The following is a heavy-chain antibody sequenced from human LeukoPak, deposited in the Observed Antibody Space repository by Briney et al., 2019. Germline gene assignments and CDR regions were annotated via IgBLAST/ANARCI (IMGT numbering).Heavy chain of an antibody. V-gene: IGHV1-8*01. CDR1: GYTFTSYD. D-gene: IGHD3-9*01. Sequence: ASVKVSCKASGYTFTSYDINWVRQATGQGLEWMGWMNPNSGNTGYAQKFQGRVTMTRNTSISTAYMELSSLRSEDTAVYYCARGSEYYDILTNYYYYYGMDVWGQGTTVTVSS. CDR2: MNPNSGNT. J-gene: IGHJ6*02. CDR3: ARGSEYYDILTNYYYYYGMDV.